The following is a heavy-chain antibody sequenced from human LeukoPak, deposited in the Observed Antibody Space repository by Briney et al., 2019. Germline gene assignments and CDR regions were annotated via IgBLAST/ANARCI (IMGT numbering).Heavy chain of an antibody. J-gene: IGHJ6*02. Sequence: SETLSLTCTVSGGSISSYYWSWIRQPAGKGLEWIGRIYTSGSTNYNPSLKSRVTMSVDTSKNQFSLKLSSVAAADTAVYYCAGDIVVVPAAIGDYYYYGMDVWGQGTTVTVSS. D-gene: IGHD2-2*01. CDR2: IYTSGST. CDR1: GGSISSYY. V-gene: IGHV4-4*07. CDR3: AGDIVVVPAAIGDYYYYGMDV.